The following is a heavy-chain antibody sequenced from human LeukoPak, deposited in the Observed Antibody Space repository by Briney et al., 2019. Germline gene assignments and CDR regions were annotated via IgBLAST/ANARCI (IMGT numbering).Heavy chain of an antibody. CDR1: GGSISSYY. D-gene: IGHD2-15*01. V-gene: IGHV4-39*01. CDR3: ARHVDLCSGGSCYHFDY. CDR2: IYYSGST. Sequence: PSETLSLTCTVSGGSISSYYWSWIRQPPGKGLEWIGSIYYSGSTYYNPSLKSRVTISVDTSKNQFSLKLSSVTAADTAVYYCARHVDLCSGGSCYHFDYWGQGTLVTVSS. J-gene: IGHJ4*02.